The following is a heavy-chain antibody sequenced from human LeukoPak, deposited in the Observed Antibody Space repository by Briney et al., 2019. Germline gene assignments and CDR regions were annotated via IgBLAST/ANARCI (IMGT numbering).Heavy chain of an antibody. CDR3: AADYCSSTSCYTPYYYYYGMDV. D-gene: IGHD2-2*02. Sequence: APVKVSCKASGYTFTSYGISWVRQAPGQGLEWMGWISAYNGNTNYAQKLQGRVTMTTDTSTSTAYMELRSLRSDDTAVYYCAADYCSSTSCYTPYYYYYGMDVWGQGTTVTVSS. CDR2: ISAYNGNT. V-gene: IGHV1-18*01. CDR1: GYTFTSYG. J-gene: IGHJ6*02.